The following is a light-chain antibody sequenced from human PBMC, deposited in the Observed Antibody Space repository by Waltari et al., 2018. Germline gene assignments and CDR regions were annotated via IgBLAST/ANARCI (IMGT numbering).Light chain of an antibody. V-gene: IGLV6-57*03. Sequence: NSLLTQPHPVSESPGKPLTISCTRTIDSIARIYATWYQLRPGSAPTTVIFEDNQRPSGVPDRFSASIDTSSNSASLTISGLKTEDEALYYCQSYDSDEGVVFGGGTKLTVL. CDR2: EDN. CDR3: QSYDSDEGVV. J-gene: IGLJ2*01. CDR1: IDSIARIY.